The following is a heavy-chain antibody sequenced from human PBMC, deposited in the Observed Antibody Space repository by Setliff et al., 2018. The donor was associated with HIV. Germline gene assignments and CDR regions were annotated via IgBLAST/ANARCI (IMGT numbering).Heavy chain of an antibody. J-gene: IGHJ5*02. V-gene: IGHV3-7*03. CDR3: ARAVNYWGLLSWFDP. CDR1: GFTFNNFW. D-gene: IGHD7-27*01. Sequence: PGGSLRLSCAGSGFTFNNFWMAWVRQAPGKGLEWVANIKEDGTARYYVDSVRGRFTISRDNTKNSLYLQMNSLRAEDTAVYYRARAVNYWGLLSWFDPWGQGTLVTVSS. CDR2: IKEDGTAR.